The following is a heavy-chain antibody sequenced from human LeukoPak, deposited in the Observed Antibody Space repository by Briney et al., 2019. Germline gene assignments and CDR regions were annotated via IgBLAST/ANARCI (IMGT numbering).Heavy chain of an antibody. V-gene: IGHV1-3*01. CDR1: GYTFTSYA. Sequence: ASVKLSCKASGYTFTSYAMRWVRQAPGQRLEWMGWINAGNGNTKYSQKFQGRVTITRDTSASTAYMELSSLRSEDTAVYYCARGRYDSSGYYPLDYWGQGTLVTVSS. CDR2: INAGNGNT. D-gene: IGHD3-22*01. CDR3: ARGRYDSSGYYPLDY. J-gene: IGHJ4*02.